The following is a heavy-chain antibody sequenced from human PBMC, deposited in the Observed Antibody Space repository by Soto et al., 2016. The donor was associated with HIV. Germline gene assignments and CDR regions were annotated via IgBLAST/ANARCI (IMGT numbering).Heavy chain of an antibody. CDR2: IYHSGST. CDR1: GDSISSGYL. V-gene: IGHV4-38-2*02. J-gene: IGHJ4*02. Sequence: VQLQESGPGLVKPSETLSLTCAVSGDSISSGYLWGWIRQPPGKGLQWIGSIYHSGSTYYNPSLKSRVTISIDTSKNQFSLKLTSVTAADTAMYYCARDQENGFDYWGQGTLVHRLL. CDR3: ARDQENGFDY.